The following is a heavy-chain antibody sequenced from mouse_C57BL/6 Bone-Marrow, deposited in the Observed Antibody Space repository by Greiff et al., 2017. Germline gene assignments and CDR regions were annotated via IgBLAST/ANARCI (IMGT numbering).Heavy chain of an antibody. CDR1: GISITTGNYR. CDR3: ARDGYGSSPYYAMDY. J-gene: IGHJ4*01. D-gene: IGHD1-1*01. Sequence: EVQGVESGPGLVKPSQTVFLTCTVTGISITTGNYRWSWIRQFPGNKLEWIGYIYYSGTITYNPSLTSRTTITRDTPKNQFFLEMNSLTAEDTATYYCARDGYGSSPYYAMDYWGQGTSVTVSS. CDR2: IYYSGTI. V-gene: IGHV3-5*01.